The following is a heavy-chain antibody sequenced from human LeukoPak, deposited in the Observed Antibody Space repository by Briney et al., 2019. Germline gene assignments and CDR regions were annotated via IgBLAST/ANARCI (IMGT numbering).Heavy chain of an antibody. CDR1: GFTFSSYA. CDR2: IKQDGSEK. Sequence: QTGGSLRLSCAASGFTFSSYAMHWVRQAPGKGLEWVANIKQDGSEKYYVDSVKGRFTISRDNAKNSLYLQMNSLRAEDTAVYYCARGSRFLEWSDAFDIWGQGTMVTVSS. J-gene: IGHJ3*02. CDR3: ARGSRFLEWSDAFDI. D-gene: IGHD3-3*01. V-gene: IGHV3-7*01.